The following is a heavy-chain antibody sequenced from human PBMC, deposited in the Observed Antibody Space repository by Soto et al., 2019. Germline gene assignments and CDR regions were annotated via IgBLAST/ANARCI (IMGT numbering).Heavy chain of an antibody. D-gene: IGHD3-9*01. CDR1: GFTFSSYW. CDR2: IKQDGSEK. CDR3: ARSRGDYDILTGYYPLLYYYYGMDV. J-gene: IGHJ6*02. Sequence: GGSLRLSCAASGFTFSSYWMSWVRQAPGKGLEWVANIKQDGSEKYYVDSVKGRLTISRDNAKNSLYLQMNSLRAEDTAVYYCARSRGDYDILTGYYPLLYYYYGMDVWGQGTTVTVSS. V-gene: IGHV3-7*01.